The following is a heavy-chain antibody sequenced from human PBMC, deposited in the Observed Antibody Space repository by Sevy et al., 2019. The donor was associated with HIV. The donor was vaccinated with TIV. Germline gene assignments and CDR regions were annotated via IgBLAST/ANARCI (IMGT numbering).Heavy chain of an antibody. CDR3: ASTSSVWYRGGIDF. Sequence: GESLKISCKGSRYKFTSYWIGWVRQMPGKGLEWMGIIYPDDSDTRYSPSFKGQVLLSADKSVSTAYLQWSSLKASGTAMYDCASTSSVWYRGGIDFWGQGTLVTVSS. J-gene: IGHJ4*02. D-gene: IGHD1-26*01. CDR2: IYPDDSDT. CDR1: RYKFTSYW. V-gene: IGHV5-51*01.